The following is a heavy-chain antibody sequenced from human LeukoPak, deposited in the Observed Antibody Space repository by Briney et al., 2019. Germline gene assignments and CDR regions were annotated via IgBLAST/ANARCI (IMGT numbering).Heavy chain of an antibody. CDR3: ARAPFYGSGKPYYYYYYMDV. D-gene: IGHD3-10*01. CDR1: RFTFSSYS. Sequence: PGGSLRLSCAASRFTFSSYSMDWVRQAPGKGLEWVSSISSSSSYIYYADSVKGRFTISRDNAKNSLYLQMNSLRAEDTAVYYCARAPFYGSGKPYYYYYYMDVWGKGTTVTVSS. J-gene: IGHJ6*03. V-gene: IGHV3-21*01. CDR2: ISSSSSYI.